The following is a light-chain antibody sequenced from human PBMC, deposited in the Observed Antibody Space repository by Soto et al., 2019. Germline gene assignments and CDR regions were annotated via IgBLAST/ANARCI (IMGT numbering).Light chain of an antibody. J-gene: IGLJ2*01. V-gene: IGLV1-40*01. CDR3: QSYASGLSGLV. CDR2: GIT. CDR1: SSNFGAGND. Sequence: QSVLTQPPSASGAPGQRVTISCTGSSSNFGAGNDVHWYQQHPGTAPKILIYGITKRTSGVPDRFSGSKSGTSASLAITGLQAEDEAEYYCQSYASGLSGLVFGGGTKLTVL.